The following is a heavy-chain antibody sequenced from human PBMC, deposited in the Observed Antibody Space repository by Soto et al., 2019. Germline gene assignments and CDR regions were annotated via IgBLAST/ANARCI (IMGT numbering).Heavy chain of an antibody. V-gene: IGHV4-59*08. D-gene: IGHD3-3*01. CDR3: ARLPDYDFWSGPRHKIFVDV. Sequence: SETLSLTCTVSGGSISSYYWSWIRQPPGKGLEWIGYIYYSGSTNYNPSLKSRVTISVDTSKNQFSLKLSSVTAADTAVYYCARLPDYDFWSGPRHKIFVDVWGKGTTVTVSS. J-gene: IGHJ6*04. CDR2: IYYSGST. CDR1: GGSISSYY.